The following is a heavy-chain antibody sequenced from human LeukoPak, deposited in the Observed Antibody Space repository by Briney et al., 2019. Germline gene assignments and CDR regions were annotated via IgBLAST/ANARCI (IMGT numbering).Heavy chain of an antibody. J-gene: IGHJ4*02. CDR2: IYYSGST. Sequence: SETLSLTCTVSGGSMSSYYWNWVRQPPGKGLEYIGHIYYSGSTNYNSSLKSRLTISVDTSKNQISLKLSSVTAADTAVYYCARGVDTSIRYYFDYWGQGTLVTVSS. D-gene: IGHD5-18*01. V-gene: IGHV4-59*01. CDR3: ARGVDTSIRYYFDY. CDR1: GGSMSSYY.